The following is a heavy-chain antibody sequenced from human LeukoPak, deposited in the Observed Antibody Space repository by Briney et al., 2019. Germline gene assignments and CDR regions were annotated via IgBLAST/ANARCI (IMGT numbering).Heavy chain of an antibody. J-gene: IGHJ6*03. D-gene: IGHD5-18*01. CDR2: ISSSSSYI. CDR1: GFTFSSYG. V-gene: IGHV3-21*04. CDR3: ARAQLGLSYYFMDV. Sequence: GGSLRLSCAASGFTFSSYGMTWVRQAPGKGLGWVSSISSSSSYIYYADSVKGRFTISRDNAKNSLYLHMNSLRAEDTAVYYCARAQLGLSYYFMDVWGKGTTVTISS.